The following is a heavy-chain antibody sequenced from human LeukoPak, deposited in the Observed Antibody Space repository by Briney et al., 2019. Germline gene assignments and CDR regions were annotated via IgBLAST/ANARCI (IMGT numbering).Heavy chain of an antibody. V-gene: IGHV3-23*01. J-gene: IGHJ3*01. CDR1: GFTFNVYA. D-gene: IGHD3-3*02. CDR2: IDTPDST. Sequence: GGSLRLSCAASGFTFNVYAMYWVRQAPGRGLEWVSSIDTPDSTHYANSVKGRFTTSRDDSKNTVFLQMNSLRAEDSATYYCAKDRENGNGIWDAFDVWGQGTVVTVSS. CDR3: AKDRENGNGIWDAFDV.